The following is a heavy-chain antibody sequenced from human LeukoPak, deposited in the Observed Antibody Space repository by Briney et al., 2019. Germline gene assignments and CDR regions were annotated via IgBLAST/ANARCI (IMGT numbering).Heavy chain of an antibody. CDR3: AGGVDTAVIPYYYYYMDV. J-gene: IGHJ6*03. Sequence: ASVKVSCKASGYTFTDYYMHWVRQAPGQGLEWMGWINPKSRATNYAQNFQGRVTLTRDTSISTAYMELSSLRSDDTAVYYCAGGVDTAVIPYYYYYMDVWGIGTTVTVSS. D-gene: IGHD5-18*01. CDR1: GYTFTDYY. V-gene: IGHV1-2*02. CDR2: INPKSRAT.